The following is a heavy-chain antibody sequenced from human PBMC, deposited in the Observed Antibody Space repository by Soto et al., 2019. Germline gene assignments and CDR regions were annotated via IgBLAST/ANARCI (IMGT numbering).Heavy chain of an antibody. CDR2: LSKDSLSI. Sequence: GGSLILSCVASGFKFDYYGMHWVRHTPGKGLEWIAGLSKDSLSISYGASMKGRFTISRDNAKNSLYLQLNSPRPEDTALYYCVKDALTAVASYFDYWGRGALVTVSS. CDR3: VKDALTAVASYFDY. V-gene: IGHV3-9*01. J-gene: IGHJ4*01. D-gene: IGHD6-19*01. CDR1: GFKFDYYG.